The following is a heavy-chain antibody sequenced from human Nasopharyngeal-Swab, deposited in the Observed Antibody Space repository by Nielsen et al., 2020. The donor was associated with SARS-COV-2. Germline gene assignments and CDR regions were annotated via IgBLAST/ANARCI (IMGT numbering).Heavy chain of an antibody. J-gene: IGHJ3*02. Sequence: SETLSLTCTVSGDSISSSSYYWGWIRQPPGKGLEWIGSIYYSGSTYYNPSLKSRVTISVDTSKNQFSLKLSSVTAADTAVYYCARDAGAARNAFDIWGQGTMVTVSS. CDR2: IYYSGST. CDR3: ARDAGAARNAFDI. V-gene: IGHV4-39*07. CDR1: GDSISSSSYY. D-gene: IGHD6-6*01.